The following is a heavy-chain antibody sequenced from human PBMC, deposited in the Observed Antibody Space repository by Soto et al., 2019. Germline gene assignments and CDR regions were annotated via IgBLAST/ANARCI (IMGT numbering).Heavy chain of an antibody. V-gene: IGHV4-34*01. CDR2: INHSGST. CDR3: ARAAAGTFYYYYYGMDV. J-gene: IGHJ6*02. Sequence: PSETLSLTCAVYGGSFSGYYWSWIRQPPGKGLEWIGEINHSGSTNYNPSLKSRVTISVDTSKNQFSLKLSSVTAADTAVYYCARAAAGTFYYYYYGMDVWGQGTTVTVSS. CDR1: GGSFSGYY. D-gene: IGHD6-13*01.